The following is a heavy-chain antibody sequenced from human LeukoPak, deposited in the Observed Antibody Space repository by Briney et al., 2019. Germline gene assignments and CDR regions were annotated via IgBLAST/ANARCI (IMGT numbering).Heavy chain of an antibody. V-gene: IGHV4-59*01. Sequence: PSETLSLTCTVSGGSISSYYRSWIRQPPGKGLEWIGYIYYSGSTNYNPSLKSRVTISVDTSKNQFSLKLSSVTAADTAVYYCARGDAFDIWGQGTMVTVSS. J-gene: IGHJ3*02. CDR1: GGSISSYY. CDR3: ARGDAFDI. CDR2: IYYSGST.